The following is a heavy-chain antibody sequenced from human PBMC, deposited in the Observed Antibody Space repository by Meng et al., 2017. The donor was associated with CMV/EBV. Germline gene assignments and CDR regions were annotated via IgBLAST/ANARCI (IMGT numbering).Heavy chain of an antibody. Sequence: PRQVRPYPTLSLTVTVSGGSISTGDHDWIWIRQPPGKGLEWIGCIYYSASTYYNPSLKSRVTISVDTSKNQFSLKLSSVTAADTAVYYCARVTSRVAGAFDYWGQGTLVTVSS. J-gene: IGHJ4*02. CDR3: ARVTSRVAGAFDY. CDR1: GGSISTGDHD. CDR2: IYYSAST. D-gene: IGHD1-14*01. V-gene: IGHV4-30-4*08.